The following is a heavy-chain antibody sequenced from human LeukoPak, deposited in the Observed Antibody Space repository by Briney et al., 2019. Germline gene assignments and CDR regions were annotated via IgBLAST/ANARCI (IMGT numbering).Heavy chain of an antibody. V-gene: IGHV4-59*01. Sequence: SETLSLTCTVSGDSISSYYWSWIRQPPGKGLEWIGYIYYSGCTNYNPSLKSRVTISVDTSKNQFSLKLSSVTAADTAVYYCARDGPYYGYFDYWGQGTLVTVSS. CDR2: IYYSGCT. CDR1: GDSISSYY. CDR3: ARDGPYYGYFDY. D-gene: IGHD4-17*01. J-gene: IGHJ4*02.